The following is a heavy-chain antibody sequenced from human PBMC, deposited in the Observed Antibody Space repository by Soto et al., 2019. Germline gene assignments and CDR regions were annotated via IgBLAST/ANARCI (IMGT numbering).Heavy chain of an antibody. CDR3: ARASGSYSDSYYFDY. CDR2: IYYSGST. V-gene: IGHV4-30-4*01. Sequence: SETLSLTCTVSGGSISSGDYYWSWIRQPPGKGLEWIGYIYYSGSTYYNPSLKSRVTISVDTSKNQFSLKLSSVTAADTAVYYCARASGSYSDSYYFDYWGQGTLVTVSS. J-gene: IGHJ4*02. D-gene: IGHD1-26*01. CDR1: GGSISSGDYY.